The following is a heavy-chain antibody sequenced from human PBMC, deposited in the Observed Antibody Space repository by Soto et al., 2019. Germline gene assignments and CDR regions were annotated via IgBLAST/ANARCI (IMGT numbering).Heavy chain of an antibody. CDR2: INPNSGGT. V-gene: IGHV1-2*02. D-gene: IGHD3-22*01. CDR3: ARDDIYSDSSGYGLGDY. CDR1: GYTFTGYY. Sequence: QVQLVQSGAEVKKPGASVKVSCKASGYTFTGYYMHWVRQAPGQGLEWMGWINPNSGGTNYAQKFQGRVTMTRDTSISTAYMELSRLRSDDTAVYYCARDDIYSDSSGYGLGDYWGQGTLVTVSS. J-gene: IGHJ4*02.